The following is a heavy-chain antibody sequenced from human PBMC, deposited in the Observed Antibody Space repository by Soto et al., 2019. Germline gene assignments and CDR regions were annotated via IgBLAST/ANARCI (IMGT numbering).Heavy chain of an antibody. CDR1: GGSISSSNW. D-gene: IGHD2-15*01. CDR3: AKDLDVVMVLSATRGLDV. CDR2: IYHSGST. Sequence: SETLSLTCAVSGGSISSSNWWSWVRQPPGKGLEWIGEIYHSGSTNYNPSLKSRFTLSRDNSKNTLSLQMISLRPEDTGVYYCAKDLDVVMVLSATRGLDVWGQGTTVTVSS. J-gene: IGHJ6*02. V-gene: IGHV4-4*02.